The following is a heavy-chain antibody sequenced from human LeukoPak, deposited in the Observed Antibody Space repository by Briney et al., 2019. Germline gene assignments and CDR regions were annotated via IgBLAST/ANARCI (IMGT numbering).Heavy chain of an antibody. V-gene: IGHV1-24*01. CDR1: GYTLTELS. CDR3: ATALYGSGSYRLTPGYYYYGMDV. D-gene: IGHD3-10*01. CDR2: FDPEDGET. J-gene: IGHJ6*02. Sequence: GASVRVSCKVSGYTLTELSMHWVRQAPGKGLEWMGGFDPEDGETIYAQKFQGRVTMTEDTSTDTAYMELSSLRSEDTAVYYCATALYGSGSYRLTPGYYYYGMDVWGQGITVTVSS.